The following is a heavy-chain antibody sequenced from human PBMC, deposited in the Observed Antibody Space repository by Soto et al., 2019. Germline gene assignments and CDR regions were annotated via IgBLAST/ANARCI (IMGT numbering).Heavy chain of an antibody. J-gene: IGHJ6*02. CDR3: TRIKWGLNYYNGMDV. CDR2: INPKTAAT. V-gene: IGHV1-2*02. CDR1: GYSFSDYF. D-gene: IGHD1-26*01. Sequence: ASVKVSCKPSGYSFSDYFIQWVRQAPGQGLEWVAWINPKTAATNYAKKFQGRVSLTWDTSSTTAYMELTRLRPDDTAVYYCTRIKWGLNYYNGMDVWGQGTTVTVSS.